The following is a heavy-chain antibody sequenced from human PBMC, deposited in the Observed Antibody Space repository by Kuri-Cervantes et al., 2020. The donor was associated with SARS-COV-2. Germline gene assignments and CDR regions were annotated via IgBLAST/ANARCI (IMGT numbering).Heavy chain of an antibody. CDR1: GFTFSSCG. CDR3: AKDSLREVKFDY. Sequence: GESLKISCAASGFTFSSCGMHWVRQAPGKGLEWVAFIRYDGSNKYYADSVKGRFTISRDNSKNTLYLQMNSLRAEDTAVYYCAKDSLREVKFDYWGQGTLVTVSS. D-gene: IGHD4-11*01. CDR2: IRYDGSNK. J-gene: IGHJ4*02. V-gene: IGHV3-30*02.